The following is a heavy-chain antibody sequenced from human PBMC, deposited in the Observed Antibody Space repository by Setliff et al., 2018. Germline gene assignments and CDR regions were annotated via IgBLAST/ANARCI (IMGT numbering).Heavy chain of an antibody. Sequence: VKVSCKASGYTFTSYDINWVRQATGQGLEWMGRIIPILGIANYAQKFQGRVTITADKSTSTAYMELSSLRSEDTAVYYCARELNYYYDSSGYFLPDWGQGTLVTVSS. CDR3: ARELNYYYDSSGYFLPD. D-gene: IGHD3-22*01. J-gene: IGHJ4*02. CDR1: GYTFTSYD. CDR2: IIPILGIA. V-gene: IGHV1-69*04.